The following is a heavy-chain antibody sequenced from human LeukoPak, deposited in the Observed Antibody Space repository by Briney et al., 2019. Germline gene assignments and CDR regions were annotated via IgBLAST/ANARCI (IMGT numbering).Heavy chain of an antibody. CDR3: ARSTIAGHLGPDWFDP. V-gene: IGHV4-39*07. J-gene: IGHJ5*02. CDR2: IYYSGST. D-gene: IGHD6-13*01. Sequence: SETLSLTCAVYGGSFSSYYWGWIRQPPGKGLEWIGSIYYSGSTYYNPSLKSRVTISVDTSKNQFSVNLSSVTAADTAVYYCARSTIAGHLGPDWFDPWGQGTLVTVSS. CDR1: GGSFSSYY.